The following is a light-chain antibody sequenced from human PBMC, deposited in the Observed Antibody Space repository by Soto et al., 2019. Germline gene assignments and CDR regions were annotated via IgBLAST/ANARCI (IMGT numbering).Light chain of an antibody. CDR2: DAS. CDR1: QSITNR. CDR3: QQYNNWPMWT. Sequence: IQLTPYPSTLSAIVGDRVTITFRVRQSITNRLAWYQQKPGKAPKVLIYDASNLEYGVPSRFSGSGFGTEFILTISSLQSEDFAVYYCQQYNNWPMWTFGQGTKV. V-gene: IGKV1-5*01. J-gene: IGKJ1*01.